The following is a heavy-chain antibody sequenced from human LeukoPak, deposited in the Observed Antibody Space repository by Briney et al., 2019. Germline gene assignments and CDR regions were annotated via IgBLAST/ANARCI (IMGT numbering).Heavy chain of an antibody. V-gene: IGHV4-31*03. CDR1: GGSVNSGSYY. CDR3: AKGIDGDYFDY. Sequence: SETLSLTCTVSGGSVNSGSYYWSWIRQHPGKGLEWIGYIYYSGSTYYNPSLKSRVTISVDTSKNQFSLKLSSVTAADTAVYYCAKGIDGDYFDYWGQGTLVTVSS. J-gene: IGHJ4*02. CDR2: IYYSGST. D-gene: IGHD2-21*01.